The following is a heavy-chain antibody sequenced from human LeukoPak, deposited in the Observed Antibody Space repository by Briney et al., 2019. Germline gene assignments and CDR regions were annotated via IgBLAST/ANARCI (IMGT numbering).Heavy chain of an antibody. D-gene: IGHD6-19*01. J-gene: IGHJ1*01. Sequence: GGSLRLSCEASGFTFTKFWMSWIRQAPGKGLEWVSSIDYDGGSGNYADSVKGRFTISRDNSNNTLFLHLNSLRGEDTAVYYCTRNSGWYGLSWGQGTLVTVSS. CDR1: GFTFTKFW. CDR3: TRNSGWYGLS. V-gene: IGHV3-23*01. CDR2: IDYDGGSG.